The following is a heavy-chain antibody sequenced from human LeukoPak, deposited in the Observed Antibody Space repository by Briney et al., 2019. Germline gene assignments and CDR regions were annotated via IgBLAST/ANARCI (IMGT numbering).Heavy chain of an antibody. CDR3: ARKTFGTVYFDS. Sequence: PGGSLRLSCAASGFTFSSYEMNWVRQVPGKGLEWVSYISPSGSTIYYADSVKGRFTISRDNAKNSVYLQMNSLRAEDTAVYYCARKTFGTVYFDSWGQGTLVTVSS. V-gene: IGHV3-48*03. D-gene: IGHD1-1*01. J-gene: IGHJ4*02. CDR1: GFTFSSYE. CDR2: ISPSGSTI.